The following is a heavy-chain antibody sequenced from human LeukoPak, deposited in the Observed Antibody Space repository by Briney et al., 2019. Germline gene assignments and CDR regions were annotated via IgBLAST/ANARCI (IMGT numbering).Heavy chain of an antibody. Sequence: SETLSLTCTVSGGSISSGNYYWSWVRQPPGKRLEWIGYIFHSGSTNYNPSLKSRVTISVDTSKNQFSLRLTSVTAADTAVYYCVRTNPWDLTYYFDYWGQGTLVTVSS. J-gene: IGHJ4*02. CDR3: VRTNPWDLTYYFDY. CDR2: IFHSGST. V-gene: IGHV4-61*01. CDR1: GGSISSGNYY. D-gene: IGHD1-14*01.